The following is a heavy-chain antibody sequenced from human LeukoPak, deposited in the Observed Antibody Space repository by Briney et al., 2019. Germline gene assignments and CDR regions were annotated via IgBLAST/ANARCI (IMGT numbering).Heavy chain of an antibody. V-gene: IGHV4-39*01. Sequence: SETLSLTCTVSGGSISSYYWSWIRQPPGKGLEWIGSIYYSGSTYYNPSLKSRVTISVDTSKNQFSLKLSSVTAADTAVYYCARLAAAGVYYYYYGMDVWGQGTTVTVSS. CDR2: IYYSGST. CDR3: ARLAAAGVYYYYYGMDV. J-gene: IGHJ6*02. CDR1: GGSISSYY. D-gene: IGHD6-13*01.